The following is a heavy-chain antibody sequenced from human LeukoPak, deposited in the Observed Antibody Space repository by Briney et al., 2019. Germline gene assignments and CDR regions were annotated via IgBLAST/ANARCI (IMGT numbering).Heavy chain of an antibody. CDR3: ARVREGDAFDI. D-gene: IGHD3-10*01. J-gene: IGHJ3*02. CDR1: GFTFSTFW. CDR2: INQDGGQK. V-gene: IGHV3-7*04. Sequence: PGGSLRLSCAASGFTFSTFWMTWVRQAPGKGLEWVANINQDGGQKYYVDSVQGRFTISRDNGKNSLYLQMSSLRAEDTAVYYCARVREGDAFDIWGQGTMVTVFS.